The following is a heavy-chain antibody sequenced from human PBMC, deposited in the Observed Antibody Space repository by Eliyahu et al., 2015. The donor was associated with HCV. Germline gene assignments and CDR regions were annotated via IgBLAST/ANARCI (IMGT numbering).Heavy chain of an antibody. CDR2: ISTSSDYI. CDR3: ARGGLGTTNYYFDL. D-gene: IGHD7-27*01. Sequence: EVQLVESGGGLVKPGGSLRLSXAASGFXFSTYTMNWVRQAPGKGLEWVSSISTSSDYIYYADSVKGRFTISRDHAKNSLYLQMNSLRAEDTAVYYCARGGLGTTNYYFDLWGRGTLVTVSS. J-gene: IGHJ2*01. CDR1: GFXFSTYT. V-gene: IGHV3-21*01.